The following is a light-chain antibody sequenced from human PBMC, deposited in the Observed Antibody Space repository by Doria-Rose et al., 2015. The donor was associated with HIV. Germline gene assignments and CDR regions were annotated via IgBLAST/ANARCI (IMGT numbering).Light chain of an antibody. Sequence: TQSSGTLSLSPGERATLSCRASQSFSSTYLAWYQQKPGQAPSLLIYDGSTRPTGIPDRFSASGSGTDFTLTINRLEPEDFALYYCHQYGTSWTFGQGTKVEI. CDR3: HQYGTSWT. CDR2: DGS. J-gene: IGKJ1*01. V-gene: IGKV3-20*01. CDR1: QSFSSTY.